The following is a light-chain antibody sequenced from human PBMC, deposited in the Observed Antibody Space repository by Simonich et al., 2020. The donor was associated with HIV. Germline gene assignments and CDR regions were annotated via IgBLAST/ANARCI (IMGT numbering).Light chain of an antibody. CDR3: QQYDNLPWT. V-gene: IGKV1-33*01. Sequence: DIQMTQSPSSLSASLGDIVTITCQASQDISNDLNWYQQKPGNAPKLLIYAASNLETGVPSRFSGSGSGTDFTFTISSLQPEDIATYYCQQYDNLPWTFGQGTKVEIK. CDR2: AAS. J-gene: IGKJ1*01. CDR1: QDISND.